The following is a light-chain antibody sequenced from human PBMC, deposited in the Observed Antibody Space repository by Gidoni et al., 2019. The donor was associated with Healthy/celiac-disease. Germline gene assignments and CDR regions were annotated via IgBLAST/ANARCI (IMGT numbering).Light chain of an antibody. CDR2: AAS. J-gene: IGKJ1*01. Sequence: DIQMTQSPSSLSASVGDRVTITCRASQSISSYLNWYQQKPGKAPKLLIYAASSLQSGVPSRFSGSGSGTDFTLTISSLQPEDFATYYFQQSYSTPQTFXXXTKVEIK. CDR3: QQSYSTPQT. CDR1: QSISSY. V-gene: IGKV1-39*01.